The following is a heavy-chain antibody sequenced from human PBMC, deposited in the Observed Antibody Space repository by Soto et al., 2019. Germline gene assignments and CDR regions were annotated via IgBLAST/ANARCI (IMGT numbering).Heavy chain of an antibody. CDR3: ARDFDWNLDA. CDR1: GFTASNFW. D-gene: IGHD3-9*01. J-gene: IGHJ2*01. Sequence: VESGGGVFQSGGSPRLSCAASGFTASNFWMHWVRQAPGEGLVWVARINGDGSSRTYADSVKGRLTISRDNAKNMVFLDMKSLRGEDTAVYYCARDFDWNLDAWGRGTLVTVSS. V-gene: IGHV3-74*03. CDR2: INGDGSSR.